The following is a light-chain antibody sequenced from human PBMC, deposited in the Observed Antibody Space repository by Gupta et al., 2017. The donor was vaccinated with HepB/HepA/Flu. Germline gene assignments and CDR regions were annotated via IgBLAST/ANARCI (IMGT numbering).Light chain of an antibody. J-gene: IGKJ1*01. V-gene: IGKV2-30*01. Sequence: EVVLSQAPLYLTVTLGQPASISCRSSQSLVYSDGNTYLNWFHQRPGQPPRRLIFKVSKRDSGVPDRFSGSGSVTYFTLTISRVEAEDVGVYYCMQGTHLQTFGQGTKLEIK. CDR3: MQGTHLQT. CDR2: KVS. CDR1: QSLVYSDGNTY.